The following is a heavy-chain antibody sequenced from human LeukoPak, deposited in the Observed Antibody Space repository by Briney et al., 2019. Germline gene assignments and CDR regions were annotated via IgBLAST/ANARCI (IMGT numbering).Heavy chain of an antibody. D-gene: IGHD3-10*01. Sequence: PGGSLRLSCAASGFTFSSYGMHWVRQAPGKGLEWVAFIRYDGSNKYYADSVKGRFTISRDNSKNTLYLQMNSLRAEDTAVYYCAEDRIWFGELLGYFDYWGQGTLVTVSS. V-gene: IGHV3-30*02. CDR1: GFTFSSYG. CDR3: AEDRIWFGELLGYFDY. J-gene: IGHJ4*02. CDR2: IRYDGSNK.